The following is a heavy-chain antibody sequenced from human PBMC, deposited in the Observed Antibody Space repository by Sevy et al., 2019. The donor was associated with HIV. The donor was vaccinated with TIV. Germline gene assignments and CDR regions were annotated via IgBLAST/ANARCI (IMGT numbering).Heavy chain of an antibody. CDR1: GFTFSNSF. D-gene: IGHD7-27*01. J-gene: IGHJ3*01. V-gene: IGHV3-15*06. CDR3: GTGGAYDV. Sequence: GGSLRLSCAASGFTFSNSFMSWARQAPGRGLEWVGRITRKIDGETTLYAAPMKGRFTISRDDSRNTMYLQMDSLKIEDTAMYYCGTGGAYDVSGQGTTVTVSS. CDR2: ITRKIDGETT.